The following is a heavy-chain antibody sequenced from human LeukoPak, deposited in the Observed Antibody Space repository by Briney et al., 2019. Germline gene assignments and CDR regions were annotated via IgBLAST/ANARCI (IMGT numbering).Heavy chain of an antibody. CDR2: INPNSGAT. J-gene: IGHJ4*02. Sequence: ASVKVSCKASGYTFTGYSTHWVRQAPGQGLEWMGWINPNSGATNYAQKFQGRVTMTRDTSISTAYMELSRLRSDDTAVYYCATSGSYRIIDYWGQGTPVTVSS. CDR1: GYTFTGYS. D-gene: IGHD1-26*01. CDR3: ATSGSYRIIDY. V-gene: IGHV1-2*02.